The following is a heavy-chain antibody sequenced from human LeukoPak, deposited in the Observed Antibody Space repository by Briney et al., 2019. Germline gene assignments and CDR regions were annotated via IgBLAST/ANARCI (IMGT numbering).Heavy chain of an antibody. Sequence: ASVKVSCKASGYTFTSYAMNWVRQAPGQGLEWMGWINTNTGNPTYVQGFTGRFVFSLDTSVSTAYLQVSSLKAEDTAVYYCASANDSSGWYGEEYYFDYWGQGTLVTVSS. CDR1: GYTFTSYA. CDR2: INTNTGNP. CDR3: ASANDSSGWYGEEYYFDY. V-gene: IGHV7-4-1*02. J-gene: IGHJ4*02. D-gene: IGHD6-19*01.